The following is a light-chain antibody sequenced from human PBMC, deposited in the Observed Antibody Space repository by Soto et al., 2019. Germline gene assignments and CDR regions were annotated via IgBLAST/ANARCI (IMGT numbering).Light chain of an antibody. CDR1: SRDVGGYNY. Sequence: QSALTQPPSASGSPGQSVTISCTGTSRDVGGYNYVSWYQQHPAKPPKLMIYEVTKRPSGVPDRFSGSKSGNTASLTVSGLQAEDEADYYCSSYAGSNNFVFGTGTKLTVL. CDR3: SSYAGSNNFV. J-gene: IGLJ1*01. V-gene: IGLV2-8*01. CDR2: EVT.